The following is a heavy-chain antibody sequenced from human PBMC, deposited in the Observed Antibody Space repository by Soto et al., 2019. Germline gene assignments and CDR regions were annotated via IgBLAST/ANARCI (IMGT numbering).Heavy chain of an antibody. J-gene: IGHJ6*02. V-gene: IGHV3-23*01. CDR3: AKDGGSGSVRINYYSYGLDV. D-gene: IGHD3-3*01. Sequence: PGGSLRLSCAASGFTFSSYAMSGFRQAPGKELEWVSVISGSGLSRYYADSVKGRFTISRDNSKNSLYLQMNSRRADDTAVYYCAKDGGSGSVRINYYSYGLDVWGQGPTVTVSS. CDR2: ISGSGLSR. CDR1: GFTFSSYA.